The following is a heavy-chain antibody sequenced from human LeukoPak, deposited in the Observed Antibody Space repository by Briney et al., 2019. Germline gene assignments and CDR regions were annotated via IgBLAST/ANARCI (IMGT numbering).Heavy chain of an antibody. V-gene: IGHV1-69*01. CDR2: IIPIFGTA. CDR1: GGTFSSYA. CDR3: ARDTFGDYGSDYFDY. J-gene: IGHJ4*02. Sequence: GASVKVSCKASGGTFSSYAISWVRQAPGQGLEWMGGIIPIFGTANYAQKFQGRVTITADESTSTAYMELSSLRSEDTAVYYCARDTFGDYGSDYFDYWGQGTLVTVSS. D-gene: IGHD4-17*01.